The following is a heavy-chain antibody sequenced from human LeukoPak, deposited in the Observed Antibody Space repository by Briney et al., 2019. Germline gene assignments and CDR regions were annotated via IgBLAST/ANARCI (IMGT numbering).Heavy chain of an antibody. Sequence: GASVKVSCKASGYTFTSYGISWVRQAPGQGLEWMGWISAYNGNTNYAQKLQGRVTMTTDTSTSTAYMELRSLRSDDTAVYYCAARAIKVVVPAASPSDAFDIWGQGTMVTVSS. D-gene: IGHD2-2*01. CDR3: AARAIKVVVPAASPSDAFDI. CDR1: GYTFTSYG. J-gene: IGHJ3*02. V-gene: IGHV1-18*01. CDR2: ISAYNGNT.